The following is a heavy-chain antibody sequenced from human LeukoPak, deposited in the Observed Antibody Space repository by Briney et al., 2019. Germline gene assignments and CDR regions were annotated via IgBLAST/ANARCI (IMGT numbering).Heavy chain of an antibody. CDR2: IIPIFGTA. CDR3: AGSYDSSGLIDY. V-gene: IGHV1-69*05. Sequence: AASVKVSCKASGYTFTSYVISWVRQAPGQGLEWMGRIIPIFGTANYAQKFQGRVTITTDESTSTAYMELSSLRSEDTAVYYCAGSYDSSGLIDYWGQGTLVTVSS. D-gene: IGHD3-22*01. J-gene: IGHJ4*02. CDR1: GYTFTSYV.